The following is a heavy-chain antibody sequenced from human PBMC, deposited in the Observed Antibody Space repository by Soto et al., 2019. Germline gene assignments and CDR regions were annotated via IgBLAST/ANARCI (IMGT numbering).Heavy chain of an antibody. CDR3: AGRSGSSDY. Sequence: QPAESLRLSCAASGFTFSNYTMRWVRQAPGKGLEWVALISYGGIDKYSADAVKGRFTISRDNSKNTLYLQMDSLRVEDTAVYYCAGRSGSSDYWGRGTLVTVSS. V-gene: IGHV3-30*04. D-gene: IGHD3-10*01. CDR1: GFTFSNYT. CDR2: ISYGGIDK. J-gene: IGHJ4*02.